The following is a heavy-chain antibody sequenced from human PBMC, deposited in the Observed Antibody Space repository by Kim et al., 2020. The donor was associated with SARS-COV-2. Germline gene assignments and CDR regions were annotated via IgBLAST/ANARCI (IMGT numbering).Heavy chain of an antibody. V-gene: IGHV3-15*01. Sequence: GGSLRLSCAASGFTFSNAWMSWVRQAPGKGLEWVGRIKSKTDGGTTDYAAPVKGRFTISRDDSKNTLYLQMNSLKTEDTAVYYCTTPYYDILTGYPYYYGMDVWGQGTTVTVSS. CDR3: TTPYYDILTGYPYYYGMDV. CDR1: GFTFSNAW. J-gene: IGHJ6*02. CDR2: IKSKTDGGTT. D-gene: IGHD3-9*01.